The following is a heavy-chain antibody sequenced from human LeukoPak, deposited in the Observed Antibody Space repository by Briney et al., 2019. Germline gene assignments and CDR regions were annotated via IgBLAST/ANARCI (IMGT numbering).Heavy chain of an antibody. Sequence: PGGSLRLSCAASGFTFSSHWMSWVRQAPGKGLEWVANIKEDGSEKYYVDSVKGRFTISRDNAKNSLYLQMNSLRAEDTAVYYCARGDYYDSSGYPGGKGFDYWGQGTLVTVSS. CDR3: ARGDYYDSSGYPGGKGFDY. CDR1: GFTFSSHW. CDR2: IKEDGSEK. D-gene: IGHD3-22*01. J-gene: IGHJ4*02. V-gene: IGHV3-7*04.